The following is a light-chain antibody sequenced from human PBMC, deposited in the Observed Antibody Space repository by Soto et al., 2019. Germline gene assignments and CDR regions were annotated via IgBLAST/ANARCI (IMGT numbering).Light chain of an antibody. CDR2: AAS. CDR3: LQYYGDLWT. J-gene: IGKJ1*01. CDR1: RDVGSD. Sequence: QMTLSPASLSASVGEKIIITCRASRDVGSDVSWYQQKPGQAPKLLIYAASNLYTGVPSRFSGSRSGTEFTLTISSLQAEDFACYYCLQYYGDLWTFGQGSKV. V-gene: IGKV1-6*01.